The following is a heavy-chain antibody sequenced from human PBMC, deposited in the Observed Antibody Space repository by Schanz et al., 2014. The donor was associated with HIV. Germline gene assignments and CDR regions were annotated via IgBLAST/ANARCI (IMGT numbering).Heavy chain of an antibody. CDR2: INPNSGGT. CDR3: ASAGFDDSSGYPDY. V-gene: IGHV1-2*02. CDR1: GGTFSIYA. J-gene: IGHJ4*02. D-gene: IGHD3-22*01. Sequence: QVQLVQSGAEVKKPGSSVKVSCRASGGTFSIYAINWVRQAPGQGLEWMGGINPNSGGTNYAQNFQGRVTMTRDTSISTAYMEFSGVRSDDTAVYYCASAGFDDSSGYPDYWGQGTLVTVSS.